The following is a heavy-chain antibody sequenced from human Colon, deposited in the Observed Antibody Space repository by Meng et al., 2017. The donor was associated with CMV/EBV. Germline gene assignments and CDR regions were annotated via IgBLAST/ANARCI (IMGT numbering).Heavy chain of an antibody. Sequence: ASVKVSCKASRYTFTAYYIHWVRQAPGQGLEWMGWISAYNGNTSYAQKLQGRVTMTTDTSTSTAYMELRSLRSDDTAVYYCARVDQWLVTRSWFDPWGQGTLVTVSS. D-gene: IGHD6-19*01. CDR1: RYTFTAYY. J-gene: IGHJ5*02. CDR2: ISAYNGNT. CDR3: ARVDQWLVTRSWFDP. V-gene: IGHV1-18*04.